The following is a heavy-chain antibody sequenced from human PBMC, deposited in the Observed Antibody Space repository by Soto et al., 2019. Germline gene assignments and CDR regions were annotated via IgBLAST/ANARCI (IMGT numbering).Heavy chain of an antibody. Sequence: QVQLVQSGAEVKKPGSSVKVSCKASGGTFISYAISWVRHAPGQGLEWMGGIITIFGTANDAQKFQGRVTITADESTSTAYMELSSLRSEDTAVYYCARDGGCLGGSYDAFDIWGQGTMVTVSS. J-gene: IGHJ3*02. CDR3: ARDGGCLGGSYDAFDI. CDR1: GGTFISYA. V-gene: IGHV1-69*12. D-gene: IGHD1-26*01. CDR2: IITIFGTA.